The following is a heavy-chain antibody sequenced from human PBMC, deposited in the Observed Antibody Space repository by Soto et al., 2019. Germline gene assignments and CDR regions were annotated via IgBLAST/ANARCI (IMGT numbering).Heavy chain of an antibody. V-gene: IGHV3-23*01. D-gene: IGHD6-6*01. J-gene: IGHJ4*02. CDR2: ISGSGGST. CDR3: AKEPPMSSIAARRDLDY. CDR1: GFTFSGYA. Sequence: EVQLLESGGGLVQPGGSLRLSCAASGFTFSGYAMSWVRQAPGKGLEWVSAISGSGGSTYYADSVKGRFTISRDNSKNTLYLQMNSLRAEDTAVYYCAKEPPMSSIAARRDLDYWGQGTLVTVSS.